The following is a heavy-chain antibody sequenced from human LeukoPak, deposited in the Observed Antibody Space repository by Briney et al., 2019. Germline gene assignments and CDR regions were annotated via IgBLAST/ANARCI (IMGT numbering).Heavy chain of an antibody. J-gene: IGHJ3*02. V-gene: IGHV3-53*01. Sequence: GRSLRLSCAASGFTVSSNYMSWVRQAPGKGLEWVSVIHSGGSTYYADSVKGRFTISRDNSKNTLYLQMNSLRAEDTAVYYCARDTPTELRLGELSLYLGAFDIWGQGTMVTVSS. CDR2: IHSGGST. D-gene: IGHD3-16*02. CDR1: GFTVSSNY. CDR3: ARDTPTELRLGELSLYLGAFDI.